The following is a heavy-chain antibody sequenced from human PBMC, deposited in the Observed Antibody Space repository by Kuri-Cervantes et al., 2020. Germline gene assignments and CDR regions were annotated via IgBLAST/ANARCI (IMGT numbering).Heavy chain of an antibody. CDR3: AKDYYPALYYYDSSGYYGALDY. CDR1: GFTFSSYA. J-gene: IGHJ4*02. Sequence: LSLTCAASGFTFSSYAMHWVRQAPGKGLEWVAVISYDGSNKYYADSVKGRFTISRDNSKNTLYLQMNSLRAEDTAVYYCAKDYYPALYYYDSSGYYGALDYWGQGTLVTVSS. D-gene: IGHD3-22*01. V-gene: IGHV3-30-3*01. CDR2: ISYDGSNK.